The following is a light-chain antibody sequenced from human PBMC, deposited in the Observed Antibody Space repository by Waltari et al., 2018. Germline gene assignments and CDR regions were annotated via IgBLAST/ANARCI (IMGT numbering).Light chain of an antibody. CDR1: QTVRSS. J-gene: IGKJ2*01. CDR2: GAS. V-gene: IGKV3-15*01. CDR3: QQYNDWPQYT. Sequence: EIVMTQSPATLSVSPGERATLSCRASQTVRSSLAWYQQKPGQVPRLLIYGASTRAPDIPARFSGSGSGTECTLTISSLQSEDFAVYYWQQYNDWPQYTFGQGTKLDIK.